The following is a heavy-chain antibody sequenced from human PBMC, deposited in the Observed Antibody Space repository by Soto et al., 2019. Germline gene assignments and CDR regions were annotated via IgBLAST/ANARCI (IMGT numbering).Heavy chain of an antibody. CDR1: GFTFSGSA. V-gene: IGHV3-73*01. D-gene: IGHD2-8*01. CDR2: IRSKANSYAT. J-gene: IGHJ6*02. CDR3: TRSHQYCTNGVCYFYYYGMDV. Sequence: VGSLRLSCAASGFTFSGSAMHWVRQASGKGLEWVGRIRSKANSYATAYAASVKGRFTISRDDSKNTAYLQMNSLKTEDTAVYYCTRSHQYCTNGVCYFYYYGMDVWGQGTTVTVSS.